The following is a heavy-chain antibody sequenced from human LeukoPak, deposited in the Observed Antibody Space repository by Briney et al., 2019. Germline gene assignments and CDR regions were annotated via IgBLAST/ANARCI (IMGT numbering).Heavy chain of an antibody. V-gene: IGHV4-39*01. D-gene: IGHD6-6*01. CDR1: GGSISSSSYY. CDR3: ARHPFSTSSIDY. Sequence: PSETLSLTCSVSGGSISSSSYYWGWIRQPPGKGLEWIGSIYYSGSTYYNPSLKSRVTISVDTSKNQFSLKLNSVTATDTAVYYCARHPFSTSSIDYWGQGTLVTVSS. CDR2: IYYSGST. J-gene: IGHJ4*02.